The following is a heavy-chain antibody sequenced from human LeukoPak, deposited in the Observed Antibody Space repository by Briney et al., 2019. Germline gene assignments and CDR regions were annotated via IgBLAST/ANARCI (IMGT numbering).Heavy chain of an antibody. Sequence: ASVKVSCKASGYTFTGYYMHWGRQAPGQGPEWMGWINPNSGGKNYAQKFQGRVTMTRDTSISTAYMELSSLRSKDTAVYYCARDARVYYYDSSGYYYPYGGQGTLVTVSS. CDR2: INPNSGGK. CDR3: ARDARVYYYDSSGYYYPY. D-gene: IGHD3-22*01. CDR1: GYTFTGYY. V-gene: IGHV1-2*02. J-gene: IGHJ4*02.